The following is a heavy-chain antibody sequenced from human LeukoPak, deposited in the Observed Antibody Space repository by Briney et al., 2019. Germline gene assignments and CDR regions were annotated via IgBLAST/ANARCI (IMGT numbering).Heavy chain of an antibody. CDR2: ISSSGSTI. V-gene: IGHV3-48*03. CDR1: GFTFSSYE. J-gene: IGHJ4*02. CDR3: ARVPYDYVWGSYGGDYYFDY. Sequence: GGSLRLSCAASGFTFSSYEMNWVRQAPGKGLEWVSYISSSGSTIYYADSVKGRFTISRDNAKNSLYLQMNSLRAEDTAVYYCARVPYDYVWGSYGGDYYFDYWGRGTLVTVSS. D-gene: IGHD3-16*01.